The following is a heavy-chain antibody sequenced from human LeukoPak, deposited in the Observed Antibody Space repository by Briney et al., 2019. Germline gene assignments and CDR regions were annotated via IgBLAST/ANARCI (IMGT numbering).Heavy chain of an antibody. D-gene: IGHD1-14*01. Sequence: ASVKVSCKASGGTFSSYAISWVRQAPGQGLEWMGGIIPIFGTANYAQKFQGRVTITTDESTSTAYMELSSLRSEDTAVYYCARGLGRDHPSLFDYWGQGTLVTVSS. J-gene: IGHJ4*02. CDR2: IIPIFGTA. CDR3: ARGLGRDHPSLFDY. V-gene: IGHV1-69*05. CDR1: GGTFSSYA.